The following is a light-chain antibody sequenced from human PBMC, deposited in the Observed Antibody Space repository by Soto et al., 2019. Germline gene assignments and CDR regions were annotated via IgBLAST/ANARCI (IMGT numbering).Light chain of an antibody. CDR2: AAS. J-gene: IGKJ1*01. Sequence: GDRVTITCRASQGIGSSLAWYQQKPGKAPKLLIYAASTLQSGVPSRFSGSGSGTDFTLTISCLQSEDFATYYCQQYYSYPPTFGQGTKVDIK. CDR1: QGIGSS. CDR3: QQYYSYPPT. V-gene: IGKV1-8*01.